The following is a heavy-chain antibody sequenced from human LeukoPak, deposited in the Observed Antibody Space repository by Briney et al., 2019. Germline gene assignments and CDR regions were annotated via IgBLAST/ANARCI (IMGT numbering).Heavy chain of an antibody. V-gene: IGHV1-69*01. CDR2: IIPIFGTA. D-gene: IGHD4-17*01. CDR3: ARIVTHDYGDLDY. CDR1: GGTFSSYA. Sequence: SVKVSCKASGGTFSSYAISWVRQAPGQGLEWMGGIIPIFGTANYAQKFQGRVTITADESTSTAYMELSSLRSEDMAVYYCARIVTHDYGDLDYWGQGTLVTISS. J-gene: IGHJ4*02.